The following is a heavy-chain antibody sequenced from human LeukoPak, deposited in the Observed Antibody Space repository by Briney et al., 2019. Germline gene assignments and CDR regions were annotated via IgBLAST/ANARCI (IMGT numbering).Heavy chain of an antibody. D-gene: IGHD1-20*01. V-gene: IGHV3-48*01. CDR3: ARRHNWNEGGWDY. Sequence: GGSLTLSCSASGFTFSIYAMHWPGQATGKSLEWISYVSSSGGTMSSADSVKGRFTISRDNPKSSLYLQMNSMRAEDTALYYCARRHNWNEGGWDYWGEGALVTVSS. J-gene: IGHJ4*02. CDR1: GFTFSIYA. CDR2: VSSSGGTM.